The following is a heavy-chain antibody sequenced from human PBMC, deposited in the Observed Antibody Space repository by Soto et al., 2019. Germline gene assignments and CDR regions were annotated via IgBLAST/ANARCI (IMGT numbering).Heavy chain of an antibody. D-gene: IGHD2-15*01. CDR2: ISSNGGST. CDR3: VKRPMVTHPDYYYGMDV. J-gene: IGHJ6*02. V-gene: IGHV3-64D*08. Sequence: GGSLRLSCSASGFTFSSYAMHWVRQAPGKGLEYVSAISSNGGSTYYADSVKGRFTISRDNSKNTLYLQMSSLRAEDTAVYYCVKRPMVTHPDYYYGMDVWGQGTTVTVSS. CDR1: GFTFSSYA.